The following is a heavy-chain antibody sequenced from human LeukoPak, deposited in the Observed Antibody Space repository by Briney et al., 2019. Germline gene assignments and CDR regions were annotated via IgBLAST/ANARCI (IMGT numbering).Heavy chain of an antibody. D-gene: IGHD3-22*01. CDR3: ARNYYDSRDSGFDY. Sequence: GGSLRLSCAASGFNFRNYEMNWVRQAPGKGLEWIAFIDSDGKDIFYADSVKGRFTISRDNAKTSLYLQMNSLRAEDTAVYYCARNYYDSRDSGFDYWGQGTLVTVSS. CDR1: GFNFRNYE. J-gene: IGHJ4*02. CDR2: IDSDGKDI. V-gene: IGHV3-48*03.